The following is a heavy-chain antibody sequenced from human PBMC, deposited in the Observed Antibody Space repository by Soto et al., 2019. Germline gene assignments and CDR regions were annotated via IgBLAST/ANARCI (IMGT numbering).Heavy chain of an antibody. CDR3: AKGFIVVVTVIRPDDAFDV. CDR2: ISGGGGST. J-gene: IGHJ3*01. CDR1: GFTFGNFG. V-gene: IGHV3-23*01. D-gene: IGHD2-21*02. Sequence: EVQLLESGGGLVQPGGSLRLSCAASGFTFGNFGMNWVRQAPGKGLEWVSGISGGGGSTYYADSVKGRFTISRDPSKNTIFLEMNSLRAEDTAVYYCAKGFIVVVTVIRPDDAFDVWGQGTQVTVSS.